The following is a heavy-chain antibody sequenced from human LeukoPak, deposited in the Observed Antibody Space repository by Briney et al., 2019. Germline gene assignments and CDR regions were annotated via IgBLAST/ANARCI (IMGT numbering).Heavy chain of an antibody. Sequence: PSETLSLTCAVYGGSFSGYYWSWIRQPPGKGLEWIGEINHSGSTNYNPSLKSRVTMSVDTSKNQFSLKLSSVTAADTAVYYCAREPSYGDYVRGAFDIWGQGTMVTVSS. V-gene: IGHV4-34*01. J-gene: IGHJ3*02. D-gene: IGHD4-17*01. CDR3: AREPSYGDYVRGAFDI. CDR1: GGSFSGYY. CDR2: INHSGST.